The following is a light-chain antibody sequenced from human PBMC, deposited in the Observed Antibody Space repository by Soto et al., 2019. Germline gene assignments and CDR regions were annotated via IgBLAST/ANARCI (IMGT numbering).Light chain of an antibody. V-gene: IGKV3-20*01. Sequence: EIVMTQSPATLSVPPGARAPLSHRASQSVSSNLAWYQQKPGQAPRLLIYGASSRATGIPDRFSGSGSGTDFTLTISRMELEDYAVYYCQQYGSSPPWTFGQGTKVDIK. J-gene: IGKJ1*01. CDR3: QQYGSSPPWT. CDR1: QSVSSN. CDR2: GAS.